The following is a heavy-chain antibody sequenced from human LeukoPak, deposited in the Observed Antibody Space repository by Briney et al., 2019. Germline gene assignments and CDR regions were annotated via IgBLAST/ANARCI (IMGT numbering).Heavy chain of an antibody. CDR3: ARESLGSVDPRGYSTTVSQDV. J-gene: IGHJ6*04. CDR1: EFTVSNNY. V-gene: IGHV3-53*01. Sequence: GGSLRLSCAASEFTVSNNYMSWVRQAPGKGLEWVSVIYRGDSTYYADSVKGRFTISRDNSKNTLYLQMHSLRAEDTAVYYCARESLGSVDPRGYSTTVSQDVWGKGTTVTISS. CDR2: IYRGDST. D-gene: IGHD4-17*01.